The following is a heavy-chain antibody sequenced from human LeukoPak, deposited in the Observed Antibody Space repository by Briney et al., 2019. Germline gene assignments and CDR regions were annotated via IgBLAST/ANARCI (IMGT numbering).Heavy chain of an antibody. V-gene: IGHV1-2*06. CDR2: INPNSGGT. D-gene: IGHD6-6*01. J-gene: IGHJ3*02. CDR1: GYTFTGYY. Sequence: GASVKVSCKASGYTFTGYYMHWVRQAPGQGLEWMGRINPNSGGTNYAQKFQGRVTMTRDTSISTAYMELSRLRSDDTAVYYCARDRPVHDAFDIWGQGTMVTVSS. CDR3: ARDRPVHDAFDI.